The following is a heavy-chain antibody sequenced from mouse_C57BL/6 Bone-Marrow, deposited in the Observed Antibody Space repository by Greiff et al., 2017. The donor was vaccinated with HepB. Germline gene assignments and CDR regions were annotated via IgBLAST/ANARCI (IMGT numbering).Heavy chain of an antibody. CDR1: GYTFTSYG. J-gene: IGHJ4*01. Sequence: VQLQESGAELARPGASVKLSCKASGYTFTSYGISWVKQRTGQGLEWIGEIYPRSGNTYYNEKFKGKATLTADKSSSTAYMELRSLTSEDSAVYFCARVEYGNYYAMDYWGQGTSVTVSS. V-gene: IGHV1-81*01. D-gene: IGHD2-10*02. CDR3: ARVEYGNYYAMDY. CDR2: IYPRSGNT.